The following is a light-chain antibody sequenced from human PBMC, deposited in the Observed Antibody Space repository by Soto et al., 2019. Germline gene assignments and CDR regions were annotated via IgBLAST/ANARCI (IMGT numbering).Light chain of an antibody. J-gene: IGKJ5*01. CDR2: DAS. CDR3: QQSYGTPIT. Sequence: DIQMTQSPSSLSASVGDRVTITCRASQTISSWLAWYQQKPGEAPKLLIYDASSLERGVPSRFSGSGSGTEFTLTINSLQPDDFATYYCQQSYGTPITFGQGTRLEIK. V-gene: IGKV1-5*01. CDR1: QTISSW.